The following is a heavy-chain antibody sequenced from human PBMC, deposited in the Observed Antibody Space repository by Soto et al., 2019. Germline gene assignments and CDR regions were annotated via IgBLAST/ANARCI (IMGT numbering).Heavy chain of an antibody. D-gene: IGHD6-6*01. J-gene: IGHJ6*02. CDR2: INYSGST. CDR1: GGSISSYY. CDR3: ARVGRGEIAARPRYYYYGMDV. Sequence: SETLSLTCTVSGGSISSYYWSWIRQPPGKGLECIGEINYSGSTNYNPYLNTRVNISVDTSKNQFYLKLSSVTAADTAVYYCARVGRGEIAARPRYYYYGMDVWGQGTTVTVSS. V-gene: IGHV4-59*12.